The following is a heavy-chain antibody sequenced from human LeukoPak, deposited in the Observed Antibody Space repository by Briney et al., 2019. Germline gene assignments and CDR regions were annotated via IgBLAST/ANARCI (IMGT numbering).Heavy chain of an antibody. Sequence: ASVKVSFKASGYTFTSYDINWVRQATGQGLEWMGWMNPNSGNAGYAQKFQGRVTITRNTSISTAYMELSSLRSEDTAVYYCARALAYCGGDCDSYHYSGQGTLVTVSS. D-gene: IGHD2-21*02. J-gene: IGHJ4*02. CDR2: MNPNSGNA. CDR3: ARALAYCGGDCDSYHY. CDR1: GYTFTSYD. V-gene: IGHV1-8*03.